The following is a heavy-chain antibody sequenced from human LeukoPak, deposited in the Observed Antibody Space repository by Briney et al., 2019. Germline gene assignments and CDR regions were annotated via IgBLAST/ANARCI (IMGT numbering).Heavy chain of an antibody. CDR2: ISWNSGSI. D-gene: IGHD6-19*01. CDR1: GFTFDDYA. V-gene: IGHV3-9*01. CDR3: AKDIFGDSSGWYPFDY. Sequence: GGSLRLSCAASGFTFDDYAMHWARQAPGKGLEWVSGISWNSGSIGYADSVKGRFTISRDNAKNSLYLQMNSLRAEDTALYYCAKDIFGDSSGWYPFDYWGQGTLVTVSS. J-gene: IGHJ4*02.